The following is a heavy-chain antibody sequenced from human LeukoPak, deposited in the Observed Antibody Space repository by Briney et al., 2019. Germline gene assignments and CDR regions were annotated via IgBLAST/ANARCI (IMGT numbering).Heavy chain of an antibody. V-gene: IGHV3-21*05. Sequence: PGGSPRLSCAASGFIFRSYSLNWVRQSPGQGLEWISYIGTGGDDIYYADSVRGRFTISRDNAKNSVDLRMNSLRVEDTAVYYCVRGGQGRDDYFDYWGQGTLVTVSS. CDR3: VRGGQGRDDYFDY. CDR2: IGTGGDDI. CDR1: GFIFRSYS. J-gene: IGHJ4*02.